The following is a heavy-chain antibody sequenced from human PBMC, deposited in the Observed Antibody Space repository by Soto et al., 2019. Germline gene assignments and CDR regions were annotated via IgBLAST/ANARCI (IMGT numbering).Heavy chain of an antibody. CDR2: IYYSGST. V-gene: IGHV4-59*01. Sequence: SETLSLTCTVSGGSISSYYWSWIRQPPGKGLEWIGYIYYSGSTNYNPSLKSRVTISVDTSKNQFSLKLSSVTAADTAVYYCARDNYGSGSYYTYYYYYYGMDVWGQGTTVTVSS. D-gene: IGHD3-10*01. CDR1: GGSISSYY. CDR3: ARDNYGSGSYYTYYYYYYGMDV. J-gene: IGHJ6*02.